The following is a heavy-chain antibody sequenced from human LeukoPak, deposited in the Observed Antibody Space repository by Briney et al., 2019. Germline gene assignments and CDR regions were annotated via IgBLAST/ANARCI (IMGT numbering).Heavy chain of an antibody. D-gene: IGHD3-16*01. Sequence: GASVKVSCKASGYTLTGYYMHWVRQAPGQGLEWMGWINPNSGGTNYAQKFQGRVTMTRDTSISTAYMELSRLRSDDTAVYYCARVAIGIDVAYTYPSEKWFDPWGQGTLVTVSS. CDR2: INPNSGGT. CDR3: ARVAIGIDVAYTYPSEKWFDP. J-gene: IGHJ5*02. CDR1: GYTLTGYY. V-gene: IGHV1-2*02.